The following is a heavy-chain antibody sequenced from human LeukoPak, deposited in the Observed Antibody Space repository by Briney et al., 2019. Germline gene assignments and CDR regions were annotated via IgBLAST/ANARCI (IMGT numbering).Heavy chain of an antibody. V-gene: IGHV1-8*03. CDR2: MNPNSGNT. D-gene: IGHD2-21*02. J-gene: IGHJ6*03. CDR3: ARGVVTAILYYMDV. CDR1: GYTFTSYD. Sequence: ASVKVSCKASGYTFTSYDINWVRQVTGQGLEWMGWMNPNSGNTGYAQKFQGRVTITRNTSISTAYMELSSLRSEDTAVYYCARGVVTAILYYMDVWGKGTTVTVSS.